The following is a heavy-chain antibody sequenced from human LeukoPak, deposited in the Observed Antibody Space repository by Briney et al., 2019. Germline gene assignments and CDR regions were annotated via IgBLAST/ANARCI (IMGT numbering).Heavy chain of an antibody. CDR3: AKPARTDYADY. Sequence: GGSLRLSCAASGFTFTKYWMHWVRQAPGKGLVWVSRVNSDGSRTTYADSVKGRFTISRDNSKNTLYLQINSLRAEDTAIYYCAKPARTDYADYWGQGTLVTVSS. CDR1: GFTFTKYW. J-gene: IGHJ4*02. CDR2: VNSDGSRT. V-gene: IGHV3-74*03. D-gene: IGHD1-14*01.